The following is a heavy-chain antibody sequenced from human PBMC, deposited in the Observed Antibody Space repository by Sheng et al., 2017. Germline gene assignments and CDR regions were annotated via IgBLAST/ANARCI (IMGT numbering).Heavy chain of an antibody. Sequence: HLVQSGGEVKKPGSSVKVSCKASGGTFSGYAVNWVRQAPGQGLEWMGGILLISATADYKQKFQGRVTITADESTATAYMELSGLTSEDTAVYYCAHTGYNSTVGQFEYWGQGTLVTVSS. J-gene: IGHJ4*02. CDR1: GGTFSGYA. CDR3: AHTGYNSTVGQFEY. D-gene: IGHD5-18*01. CDR2: ILLISATA. V-gene: IGHV1-69*13.